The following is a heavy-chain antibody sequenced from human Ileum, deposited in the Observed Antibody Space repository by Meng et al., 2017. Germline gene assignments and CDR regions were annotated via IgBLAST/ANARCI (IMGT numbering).Heavy chain of an antibody. CDR1: DYTFTGYG. V-gene: IGHV1-18*01. CDR2: LGAHDGDT. J-gene: IGHJ4*02. D-gene: IGHD3-10*01. Sequence: QVQPGPSGPEVKKPGDSVKVACKASDYTFTGYGVSWVRQAPGQGLEWMAWLGAHDGDTSHAPKFQGRVTVSADRPTATAYMELRSLRSDDTAVYYCARGTPGRSYSDYWGQGTLVTVSS. CDR3: ARGTPGRSYSDY.